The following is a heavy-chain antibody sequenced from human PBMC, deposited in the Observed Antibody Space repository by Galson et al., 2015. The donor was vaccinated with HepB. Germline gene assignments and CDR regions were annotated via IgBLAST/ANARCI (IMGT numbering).Heavy chain of an antibody. CDR2: ISYDASKA. Sequence: SLRLSCAASGFTFSRYGMHWVRQAPGKGPEWVAVISYDASKADYGDSVKGRFTVSRDNSKNTLYLQMNSLRADDTAVYHCARANLTWLQSPLIGQWGQGTLVTVSS. CDR1: GFTFSRYG. CDR3: ARANLTWLQSPLIGQ. V-gene: IGHV3-30*03. J-gene: IGHJ4*02. D-gene: IGHD5-24*01.